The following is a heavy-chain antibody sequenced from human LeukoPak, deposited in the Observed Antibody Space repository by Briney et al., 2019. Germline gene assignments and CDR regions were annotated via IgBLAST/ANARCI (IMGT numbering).Heavy chain of an antibody. Sequence: GESLKISCKGSGYSFATYWIGWVRQAPGQGLEWTGWINPNSGGTNYAQKFQGRVTMTRDTSISTAYMELSRLRSDDTAVYYCARGITMVRGVIMNYFDYWGQGTLVTVSS. D-gene: IGHD3-10*01. J-gene: IGHJ4*02. CDR1: GYSFATYW. V-gene: IGHV1-2*02. CDR3: ARGITMVRGVIMNYFDY. CDR2: INPNSGGT.